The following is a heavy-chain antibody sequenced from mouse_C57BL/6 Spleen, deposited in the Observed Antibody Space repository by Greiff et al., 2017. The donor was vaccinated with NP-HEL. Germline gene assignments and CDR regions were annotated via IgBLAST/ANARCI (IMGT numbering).Heavy chain of an antibody. D-gene: IGHD2-3*01. J-gene: IGHJ2*01. CDR3: AREERSAYDGYTGYFDY. V-gene: IGHV1-55*01. CDR2: IYPGSGST. CDR1: GYTFTCYW. Sequence: QVQLQQPGAELVKPGASVKMSCKASGYTFTCYWITWVKQRPGQGLEWIGAIYPGSGSTTYNEKFKSQATLTVDTSSSTAYMPLSSLTSEDSAVYYCAREERSAYDGYTGYFDYWGQGTTLTFSS.